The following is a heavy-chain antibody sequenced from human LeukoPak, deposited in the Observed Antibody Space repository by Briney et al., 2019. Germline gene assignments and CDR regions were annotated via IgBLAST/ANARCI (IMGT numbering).Heavy chain of an antibody. D-gene: IGHD5-24*01. Sequence: SVKVSCKASGGTFSSYAISWVRQAPGQGLEWMGGIIPIFGTANYAQKFQGRVTITADESTSTAYMELSSLRSEDTAVYYCARGGDGYNLGLLDYWGQGTLVTVSS. CDR3: ARGGDGYNLGLLDY. V-gene: IGHV1-69*01. CDR1: GGTFSSYA. CDR2: IIPIFGTA. J-gene: IGHJ4*02.